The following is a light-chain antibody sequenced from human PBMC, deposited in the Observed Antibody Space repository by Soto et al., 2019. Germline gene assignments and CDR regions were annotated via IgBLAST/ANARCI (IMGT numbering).Light chain of an antibody. CDR2: EVT. CDR1: SSDVGAYKY. CDR3: TSYVGNDIWV. V-gene: IGLV2-8*01. Sequence: QSVLTQPPSASGSPGQSVTISCTGTSSDVGAYKYVSWYQQYPGKAPKLMIYEVTKRPSGVPDRFSGSKSGNTASLTVSGLQAEDEAAYYCTSYVGNDIWVFGGGTQLTVL. J-gene: IGLJ3*02.